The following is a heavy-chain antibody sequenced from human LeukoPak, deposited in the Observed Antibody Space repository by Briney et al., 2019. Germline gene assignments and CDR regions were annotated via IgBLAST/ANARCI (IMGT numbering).Heavy chain of an antibody. J-gene: IGHJ4*02. CDR1: GGSISTYY. V-gene: IGHV4-59*01. CDR3: ARGKYSYAPPDY. Sequence: SETLSLTCTVSGGSISTYYWTWIRQPPGKGLEWIGYIYYGGSTNYNPSLKSRVTISADTSKNHFSLKVSAVTAADTAVYYCARGKYSYAPPDYWGQGTLVTVSS. D-gene: IGHD5-18*01. CDR2: IYYGGST.